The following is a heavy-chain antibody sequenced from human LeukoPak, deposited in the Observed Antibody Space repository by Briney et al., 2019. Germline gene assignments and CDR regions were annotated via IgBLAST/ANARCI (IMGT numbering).Heavy chain of an antibody. J-gene: IGHJ5*02. D-gene: IGHD3-22*01. V-gene: IGHV4-30-4*01. CDR3: ARPYYYDSRIDP. CDR2: MYYSGST. CDR1: RGSLSSGDYY. Sequence: SQTLSLTCTVSRGSLSSGDYYWGWIRPPPGKGLEWIAYMYYSGSTYYNPSLKSRVTMSADTSKNQLSLKLSSVTAADTAVYYRARPYYYDSRIDPWGQGILVTVSS.